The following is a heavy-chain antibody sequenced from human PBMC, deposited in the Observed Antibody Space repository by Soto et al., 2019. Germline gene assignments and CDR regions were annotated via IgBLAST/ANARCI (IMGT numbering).Heavy chain of an antibody. V-gene: IGHV4-59*01. Sequence: SETLSLTCTVSGGSISSYYWSWIRQPPGKGLEWIGYIYYSGSTNYNPSLKSRVTISVDTSKNQFSLKLSSVTAADTAVYYCARGTAPSGVIRYYYYYMDVWGKGTTVTVSS. CDR3: ARGTAPSGVIRYYYYYMDV. D-gene: IGHD3-10*01. CDR2: IYYSGST. J-gene: IGHJ6*03. CDR1: GGSISSYY.